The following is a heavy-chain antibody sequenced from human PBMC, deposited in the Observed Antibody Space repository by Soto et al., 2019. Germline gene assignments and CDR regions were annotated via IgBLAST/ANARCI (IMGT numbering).Heavy chain of an antibody. J-gene: IGHJ5*02. CDR1: GFTFSTFE. CDR3: ARDPGASWFDA. Sequence: GALRLSCAASGFTFSTFEMNWVRQAPGKGLERVSYISGTGTNIFYADSVKGRFTISRDNAKNSLYLQMNSLRVEDTAVYFCARDPGASWFDAWGQGTLVTVSS. V-gene: IGHV3-48*03. CDR2: ISGTGTNI.